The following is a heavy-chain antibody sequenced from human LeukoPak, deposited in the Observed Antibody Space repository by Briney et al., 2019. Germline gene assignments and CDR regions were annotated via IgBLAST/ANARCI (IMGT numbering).Heavy chain of an antibody. CDR3: AGALYYNYYETRYFAY. Sequence: GGSLRLSRTASGFTVGSNYMFWVRQAPGKGLECVSVIYSDGSAYYADSVKGRFTISRDSSMNTLFLQMNSLRAEDTAMYYCAGALYYNYYETRYFAYWGQGTPVTVSS. CDR1: GFTVGSNY. J-gene: IGHJ4*02. CDR2: IYSDGSA. D-gene: IGHD3-22*01. V-gene: IGHV3-53*01.